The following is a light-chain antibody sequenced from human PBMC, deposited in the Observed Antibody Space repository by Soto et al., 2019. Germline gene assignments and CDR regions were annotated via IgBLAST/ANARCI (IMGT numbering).Light chain of an antibody. CDR1: QSLVHSDGNTY. J-gene: IGKJ2*01. Sequence: DVVMTQSPLSLPVTLGQPASISCRSSQSLVHSDGNTYLNWFQQRPGQSPRRLIYKVSNRDSGVPDRFSGSVSGTDFTLKSSRVEAEDVGIYYCMQGTHWPTGYTFGQGTKLEIK. V-gene: IGKV2-30*02. CDR3: MQGTHWPTGYT. CDR2: KVS.